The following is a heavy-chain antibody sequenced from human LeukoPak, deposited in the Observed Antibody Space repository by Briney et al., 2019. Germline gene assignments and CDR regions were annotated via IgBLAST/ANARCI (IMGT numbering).Heavy chain of an antibody. J-gene: IGHJ4*02. CDR3: VRDGGVSGYDLLDY. Sequence: PGGSLRLSCAASGFTFSDYYMSWIRQAPGKGLEWVSYISSSGSTIYYADSVKARFTISRDNAKNSVFLQMNSLRAEDTAVYYCVRDGGVSGYDLLDYWGQGTLVTVSS. D-gene: IGHD5-12*01. CDR2: ISSSGSTI. V-gene: IGHV3-11*04. CDR1: GFTFSDYY.